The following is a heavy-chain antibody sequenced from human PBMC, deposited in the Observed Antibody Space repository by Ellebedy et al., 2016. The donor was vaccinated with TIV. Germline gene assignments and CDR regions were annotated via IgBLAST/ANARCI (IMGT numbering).Heavy chain of an antibody. Sequence: SETLSLXXTVSGGSISSSSSYWGWIRQPPGKGLEWIGSIYYSGSTYYNPSLKSRVTISVDTSKNQFSLKLSSVTAADTAVYYCARDGIAVAVYFDYWGQGTLVTVSS. J-gene: IGHJ4*02. CDR2: IYYSGST. CDR3: ARDGIAVAVYFDY. V-gene: IGHV4-39*07. CDR1: GGSISSSSSY. D-gene: IGHD6-19*01.